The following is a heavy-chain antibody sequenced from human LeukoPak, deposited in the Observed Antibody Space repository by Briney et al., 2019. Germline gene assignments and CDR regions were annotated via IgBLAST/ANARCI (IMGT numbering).Heavy chain of an antibody. J-gene: IGHJ4*02. V-gene: IGHV3-23*01. CDR3: AGIAYCGGDCYSLDY. CDR2: ISGSGGST. CDR1: GFTFTGAW. Sequence: GGSLRLSCTASGFTFTGAWMTWVRQAPGKGLEWVSAISGSGGSTYYADSVKGRFTISRDNSKNTLYLQMNSLRAEDTAVYYCAGIAYCGGDCYSLDYWGQGTLVTVSS. D-gene: IGHD2-21*02.